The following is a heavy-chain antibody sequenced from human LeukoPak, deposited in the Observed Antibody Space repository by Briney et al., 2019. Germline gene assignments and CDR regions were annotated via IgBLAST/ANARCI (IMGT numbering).Heavy chain of an antibody. Sequence: PGRSLTLSCAASGFAFNDFAMYWVRQAPGKGLDWVALIRRDGSHKYYAHSIKGRFTISRDNSKHTLYLQMSSLRAEDTAVYYCAKSSIMFAAGRLGSIDFWGQGTLVTVSS. CDR3: AKSSIMFAAGRLGSIDF. D-gene: IGHD6-25*01. V-gene: IGHV3-33*06. J-gene: IGHJ4*02. CDR2: IRRDGSHK. CDR1: GFAFNDFA.